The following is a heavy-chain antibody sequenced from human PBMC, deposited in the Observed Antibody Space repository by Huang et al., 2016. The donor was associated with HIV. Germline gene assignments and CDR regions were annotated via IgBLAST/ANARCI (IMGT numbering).Heavy chain of an antibody. CDR1: TFTFGAYW. J-gene: IGHJ6*02. Sequence: VESGGRSVQPGGSIKLSCVDSTFTFGAYWMSWVRQPAGKGLEWVANIKQDESEKYYVDSVKGRFNISRDNARKVLFLEMDDLRVEDTAIYFCATKTAGMDIWGQGTTVTVSS. D-gene: IGHD1-7*01. CDR3: ATKTAGMDI. CDR2: IKQDESEK. V-gene: IGHV3-7*01.